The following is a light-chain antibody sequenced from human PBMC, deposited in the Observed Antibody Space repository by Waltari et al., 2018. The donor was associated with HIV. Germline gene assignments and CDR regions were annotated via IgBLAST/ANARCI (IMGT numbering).Light chain of an antibody. V-gene: IGKV3-15*01. CDR2: DAS. CDR1: QSISSD. Sequence: ETVITQSPATLFVSPGERATLLCRASQSISSDFAWYQQKPGQAPRLLMYDASTRATGIPARFSGSGSGTEFTLTISSLQSEDFAVYYCQQYNNWPPGYTFGQGTKLQIK. CDR3: QQYNNWPPGYT. J-gene: IGKJ2*01.